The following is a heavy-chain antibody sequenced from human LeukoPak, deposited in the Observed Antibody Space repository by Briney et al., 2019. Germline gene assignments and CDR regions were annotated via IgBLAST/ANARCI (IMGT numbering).Heavy chain of an antibody. J-gene: IGHJ4*02. Sequence: GGSLRLSCVATGFTFSDSGMSWVRQAPGKGLEWVAFIRYDGTKDYYADSVKGRFTISRDNSENTLNLQMNSLRAEDTAVYYCASRYCSGGSCYSGFDYWGQGTLVTVSS. CDR2: IRYDGTKD. CDR1: GFTFSDSG. D-gene: IGHD2-15*01. V-gene: IGHV3-30*02. CDR3: ASRYCSGGSCYSGFDY.